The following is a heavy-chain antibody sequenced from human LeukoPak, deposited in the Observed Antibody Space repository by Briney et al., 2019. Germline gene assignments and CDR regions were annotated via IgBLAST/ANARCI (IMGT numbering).Heavy chain of an antibody. D-gene: IGHD4-17*01. Sequence: PSETLSLTCTVSGGSISSYYWSWIRQPAGKGLGWIGRIYTSGSTNYNPSLKSRVTMSVDTSKNQFSLKLSSVAAADTAVYYCARGNYGDPYFDYWGQGTLVTVSS. CDR2: IYTSGST. J-gene: IGHJ4*02. CDR3: ARGNYGDPYFDY. V-gene: IGHV4-4*07. CDR1: GGSISSYY.